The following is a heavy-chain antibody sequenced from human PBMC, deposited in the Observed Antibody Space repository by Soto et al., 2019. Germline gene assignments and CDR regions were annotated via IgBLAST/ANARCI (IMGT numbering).Heavy chain of an antibody. D-gene: IGHD4-4*01. CDR1: GFTFSNFA. Sequence: GGSLRLSCAASGFTFSNFAMSGVRQAPGKGLEWVSGISGSGGSTYYADSVKGRFTISRDNSKNTLYLQMNSLRAEDTAVYYCAKAPLLTTPVNYWGQGTLVTVSS. J-gene: IGHJ4*02. CDR2: ISGSGGST. CDR3: AKAPLLTTPVNY. V-gene: IGHV3-23*01.